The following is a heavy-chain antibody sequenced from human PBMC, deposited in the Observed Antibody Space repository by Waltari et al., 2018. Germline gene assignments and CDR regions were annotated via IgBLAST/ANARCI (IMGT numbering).Heavy chain of an antibody. V-gene: IGHV4-59*01. CDR3: ARGGGGDWEWFDP. D-gene: IGHD2-21*02. CDR2: IYYTGST. CDR1: GGSISSYY. J-gene: IGHJ5*02. Sequence: QVQLQESGPSLVKPSETLSFICSVSGGSISSYYWSWLRQPPGKGLDWIGYIYYTGSTNFNPSLKSRVTMSVDTSKNQFSLKLSSVTAADTAFYYCARGGGGDWEWFDPWGQGTLVTVSS.